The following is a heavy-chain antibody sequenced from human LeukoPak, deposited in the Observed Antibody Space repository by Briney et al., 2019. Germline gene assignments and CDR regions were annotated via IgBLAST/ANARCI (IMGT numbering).Heavy chain of an antibody. CDR3: ARDGYSYGYRAFDI. J-gene: IGHJ3*02. V-gene: IGHV1-69*05. Sequence: SVKVSCKASGGTFSSYAISWVRHAPGQGLEWMGGIIPIFGTANYAQKFQGRVTITTDESTSTAYMELSSLRSEDTAVYYCARDGYSYGYRAFDIWGQGTMVTVSS. CDR1: GGTFSSYA. D-gene: IGHD5-18*01. CDR2: IIPIFGTA.